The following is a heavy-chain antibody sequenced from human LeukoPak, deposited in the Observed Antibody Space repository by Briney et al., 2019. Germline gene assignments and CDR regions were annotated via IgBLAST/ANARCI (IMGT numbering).Heavy chain of an antibody. CDR2: IYPGDSNT. D-gene: IGHD4-23*01. V-gene: IGHV5-51*01. Sequence: GESLKISCKGSGYSFTNYWIGWVRQMRGKGLEWMGIIYPGDSNTRYSPSFQGQVTISADKSFSTAYLQWSSLKASDTAMYYCARATPAYGGNPRWFDPWGQGTLVTVSS. CDR3: ARATPAYGGNPRWFDP. J-gene: IGHJ5*02. CDR1: GYSFTNYW.